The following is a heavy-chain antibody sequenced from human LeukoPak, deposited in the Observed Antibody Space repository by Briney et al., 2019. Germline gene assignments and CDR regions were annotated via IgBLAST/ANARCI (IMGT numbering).Heavy chain of an antibody. CDR1: GWTFSSYS. V-gene: IGHV3-48*01. J-gene: IGHJ4*02. CDR2: ISNSSSTI. D-gene: IGHD6-19*01. CDR3: ARGGIAVAGTDFDY. Sequence: GGSLTLTCAASGWTFSSYSMNWVRQPPGKGLEWVSYISNSSSTIYYPDSVKGRFTISRDNAKNSLYLQMNSLRGEDTAVYYCARGGIAVAGTDFDYWGQGTLVTVSS.